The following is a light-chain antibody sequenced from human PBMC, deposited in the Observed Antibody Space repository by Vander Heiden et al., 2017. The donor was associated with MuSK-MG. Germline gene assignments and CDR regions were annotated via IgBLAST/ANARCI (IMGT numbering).Light chain of an antibody. V-gene: IGKV1-9*01. CDR1: QGISSY. CDR3: QQFNSYPFT. J-gene: IGKJ4*01. CDR2: GAS. Sequence: DIQLTQSPSFLSASVGDRVTITCRASQGISSYLAWYQQKPGKAPNLLICGASTLQSGVPSRFSGSESATEFTLTISSLQPEDFATYYCQQFNSYPFTFGGGTRVDIK.